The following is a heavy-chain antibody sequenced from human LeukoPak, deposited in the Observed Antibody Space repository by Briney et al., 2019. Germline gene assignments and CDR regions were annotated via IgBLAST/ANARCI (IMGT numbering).Heavy chain of an antibody. Sequence: GGSLRLSCAASGFTFSSYSMNWVRQAPGKGLEWVSSISSSSSYIYYADSVKGRFTISRDNAKNSLYLQMNSLRAEDTAVYYCARDLSFWSGYLLPDFDYWGQGPLVTVSS. D-gene: IGHD3-3*01. J-gene: IGHJ4*02. CDR3: ARDLSFWSGYLLPDFDY. CDR2: ISSSSSYI. V-gene: IGHV3-21*01. CDR1: GFTFSSYS.